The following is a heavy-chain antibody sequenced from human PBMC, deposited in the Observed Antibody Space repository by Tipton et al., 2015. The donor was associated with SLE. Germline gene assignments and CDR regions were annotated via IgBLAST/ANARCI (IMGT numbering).Heavy chain of an antibody. J-gene: IGHJ4*02. CDR1: GGSIRSSNYY. Sequence: TLSLTCTVSGGSIRSSNYYWGWIRQPAGKGLEWIGRIYTGGNTKYNPSLESRVTLSVDASKDQFSLRLTSVTAADTAVYYCVVCSPSSCSYFDYWGQGRLVTVSS. V-gene: IGHV4-61*02. CDR3: VVCSPSSCSYFDY. CDR2: IYTGGNT. D-gene: IGHD2-2*01.